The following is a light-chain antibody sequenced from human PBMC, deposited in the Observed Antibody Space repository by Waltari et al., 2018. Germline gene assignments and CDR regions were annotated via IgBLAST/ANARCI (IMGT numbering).Light chain of an antibody. CDR1: QSISNY. V-gene: IGKV1-39*01. CDR3: QQSSITPKT. CDR2: AAS. J-gene: IGKJ5*01. Sequence: DIQMTQSPSSLSASVGDRVTIPCRASQSISNYLNWYQQKPGRAPKILIYAASSLQSGVPSRFSGSGSGTDFTLTISSLQPEDFATYYCQQSSITPKTFGQGTRLEIK.